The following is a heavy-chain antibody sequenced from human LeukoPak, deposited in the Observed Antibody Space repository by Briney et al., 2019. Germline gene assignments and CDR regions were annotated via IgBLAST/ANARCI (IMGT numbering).Heavy chain of an antibody. J-gene: IGHJ4*02. CDR2: IKRDGSEK. D-gene: IGHD3-10*01. V-gene: IGHV3-7*01. Sequence: GGSLRLSCAASGFTFSSNWMSWVRQAPGKGLEWVASIKRDGSEKYYVDSVKGRFTISRENAKNSLYLQMNSLRAEDTAVYYCASGDYFDCWGQGTLVTVSS. CDR1: GFTFSSNW. CDR3: ASGDYFDC.